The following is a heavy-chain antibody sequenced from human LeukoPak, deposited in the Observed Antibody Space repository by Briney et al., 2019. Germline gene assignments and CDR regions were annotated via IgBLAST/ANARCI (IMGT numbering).Heavy chain of an antibody. V-gene: IGHV4-34*01. J-gene: IGHJ4*02. CDR2: IIHSGAT. D-gene: IGHD2-8*01. CDR3: ARGTVLMGYASFDY. CDR1: GFTFSDYY. Sequence: GSLRLSCAASGFTFSDYYMSWIRQAPGKGLEWIGEIIHSGATNYSPSLMSRVTVTVDTSKNHFSLKLTSVTAADTAVYYCARGTVLMGYASFDYWGQGTLVTVSS.